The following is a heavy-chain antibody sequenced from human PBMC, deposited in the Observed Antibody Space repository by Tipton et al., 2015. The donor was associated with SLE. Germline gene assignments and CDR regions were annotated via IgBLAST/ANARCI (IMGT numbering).Heavy chain of an antibody. CDR1: GSTFSSYE. J-gene: IGHJ4*02. D-gene: IGHD7-27*01. CDR2: ISSSGSTI. Sequence: SLRLSCAASGSTFSSYEMNWVRQAPGKGLEWVSYISSSGSTIYYADSVKGRFTISRDNAKNSLYLQMNSLRAEDTAVYYCARVIGELGHFDYWGQGTLVTVSS. CDR3: ARVIGELGHFDY. V-gene: IGHV3-48*03.